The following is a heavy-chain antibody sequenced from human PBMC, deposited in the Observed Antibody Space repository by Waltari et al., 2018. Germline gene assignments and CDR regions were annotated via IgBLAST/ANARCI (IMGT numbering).Heavy chain of an antibody. D-gene: IGHD3-10*01. CDR2: ISYTGTT. CDR3: SRRILHAAGSRGITDNYSMDV. J-gene: IGHJ6*02. V-gene: IGHV4-59*01. CDR1: GGSIDSYD. Sequence: VKLRQSGPELVKSSGTLSLTCSVSGGSIDSYDWTWIRQSPGKGLEWIGYISYTGTTNYNPSLESRVAISVDTSKNQRSLKLTSVTAADTAVYFCSRRILHAAGSRGITDNYSMDVWGQGATVSVSS.